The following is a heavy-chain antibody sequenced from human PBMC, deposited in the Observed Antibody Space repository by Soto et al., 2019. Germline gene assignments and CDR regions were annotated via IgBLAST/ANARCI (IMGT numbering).Heavy chain of an antibody. CDR3: ARHLGYCSTTSCYGMDV. D-gene: IGHD2-2*01. Sequence: GESLKISCKGSGYTFTNYWIGWVRQMPGKGLEWMGIIYPGDSDTRYSPSFQGQVTISADKSTSTAYLQWSSLKASDTAMYYCARHLGYCSTTSCYGMDVWGQGTTVTVSS. CDR1: GYTFTNYW. V-gene: IGHV5-51*01. CDR2: IYPGDSDT. J-gene: IGHJ6*02.